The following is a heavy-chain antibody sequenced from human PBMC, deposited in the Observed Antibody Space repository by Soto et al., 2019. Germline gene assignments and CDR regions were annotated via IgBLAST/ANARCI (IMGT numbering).Heavy chain of an antibody. V-gene: IGHV3-48*03. CDR1: GFTFSSYE. Sequence: GGSLRLSCAASGFTFSSYEMNWVRQAPGKGLEWVSYISSSGSTIYYAASLKGRFTISRDNAKNSLYLQMNSLRAEDTAVYYCARAASSTSCRNWFDTWGQGTLVTVSS. J-gene: IGHJ5*02. D-gene: IGHD2-2*01. CDR2: ISSSGSTI. CDR3: ARAASSTSCRNWFDT.